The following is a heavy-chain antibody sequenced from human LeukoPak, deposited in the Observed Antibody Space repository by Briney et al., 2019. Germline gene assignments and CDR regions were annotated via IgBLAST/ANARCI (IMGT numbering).Heavy chain of an antibody. Sequence: ASVKVSCKASGYTFTDYYMHWVRQAPGQGLEWMGWINPKSGGTNHEQKFQDRVTMTRDTSISTAYMELSRLRSDDTAVYYCATDFHTSGFDFWGQGTLVTVSS. CDR3: ATDFHTSGFDF. CDR2: INPKSGGT. V-gene: IGHV1-2*02. CDR1: GYTFTDYY. D-gene: IGHD3-22*01. J-gene: IGHJ4*02.